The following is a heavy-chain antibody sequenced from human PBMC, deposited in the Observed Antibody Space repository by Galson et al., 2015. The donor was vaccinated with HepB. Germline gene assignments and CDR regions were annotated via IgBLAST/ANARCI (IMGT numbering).Heavy chain of an antibody. V-gene: IGHV1-8*01. D-gene: IGHD2-2*01. J-gene: IGHJ6*03. CDR3: ARELVVVVPAATVDYYYMDV. Sequence: SVKVSCKASGYTFTSYDINWVRQATGQGLEWMGWMNPNSGNTGYAQKFQGRVTMTRNTSISTAYMELSSLRSEDTAVYYCARELVVVVPAATVDYYYMDVWGKGTTVTVSS. CDR2: MNPNSGNT. CDR1: GYTFTSYD.